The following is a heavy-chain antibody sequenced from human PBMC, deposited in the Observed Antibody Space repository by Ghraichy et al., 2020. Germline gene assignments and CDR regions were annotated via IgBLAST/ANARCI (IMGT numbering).Heavy chain of an antibody. D-gene: IGHD6-19*01. CDR2: ISGSGVST. Sequence: GGSLRLSCAASRFTFSSYAMSWVRQAPGKGLEWVSIISGSGVSTHYADSVKGRFTISRDNSKNTLYLQMNSLRAEDTAIYYCAKGRFSGAGWLDALDIWGQGTVVTVSS. CDR3: AKGRFSGAGWLDALDI. V-gene: IGHV3-23*01. J-gene: IGHJ3*02. CDR1: RFTFSSYA.